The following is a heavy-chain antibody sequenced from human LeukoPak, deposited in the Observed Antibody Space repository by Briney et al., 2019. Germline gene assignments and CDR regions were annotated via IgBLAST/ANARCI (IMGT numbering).Heavy chain of an antibody. CDR1: GFTFSDYS. D-gene: IGHD6-13*01. CDR3: ARVETYSSSWYRWFDP. J-gene: IGHJ5*02. V-gene: IGHV3-48*01. Sequence: GGSLRLSCAASGFTFSDYSVNWVRQAPGKGLEWVSYITANSVTRFYADSVKGRFTISRDNSKNTLYLQMNSPRAEDTAVYYCARVETYSSSWYRWFDPWGQGTLVTVSS. CDR2: ITANSVTR.